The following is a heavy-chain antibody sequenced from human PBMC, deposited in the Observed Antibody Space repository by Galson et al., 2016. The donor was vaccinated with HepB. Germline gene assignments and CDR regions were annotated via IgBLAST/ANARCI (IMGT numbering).Heavy chain of an antibody. CDR2: ISYDGGDK. J-gene: IGHJ4*02. CDR1: GFTFSRYG. CDR3: AKLDCGRDCPRDD. Sequence: SLRLSCAASGFTFSRYGMHWVRQVPGEGLEWVAVISYDGGDKHYADSVKGRFTVSRDNSKNTLFLQMNSLRVEDTAVYYCAKLDCGRDCPRDDWGQGTQVTVS. D-gene: IGHD2-21*02. V-gene: IGHV3-30*19.